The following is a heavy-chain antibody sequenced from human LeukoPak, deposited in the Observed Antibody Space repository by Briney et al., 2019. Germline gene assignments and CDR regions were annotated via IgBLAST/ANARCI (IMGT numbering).Heavy chain of an antibody. CDR2: IKQDGSEK. CDR3: ARDSMASFDY. CDR1: GFTFGDYW. Sequence: GGSLRLSRAASGFTFGDYWMAWVRQAPGKGPEWVAKIKQDGSEKYFVDSVKGRFTISRDNAEKSLYLQMNSLRAEDTAVYHCARDSMASFDYWGQGTLVTVSS. J-gene: IGHJ4*02. D-gene: IGHD5-24*01. V-gene: IGHV3-7*01.